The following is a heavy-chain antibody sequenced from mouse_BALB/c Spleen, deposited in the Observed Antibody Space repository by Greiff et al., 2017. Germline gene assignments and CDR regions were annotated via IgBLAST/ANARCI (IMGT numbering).Heavy chain of an antibody. CDR1: GYAFSSYW. V-gene: IGHV1-80*01. Sequence: QVQLQQSGAELVRPGSSVKISCKASGYAFSSYWMNWVKQRPGQGLEWIGQIYPGDGDTNYNGKFKGKATLTADKSSSTAYIQLSSLTSVDSAVYYYGSMCYGNYDWYFDVWGAGTTVTVSS. D-gene: IGHD2-1*01. J-gene: IGHJ1*01. CDR3: GSMCYGNYDWYFDV. CDR2: IYPGDGDT.